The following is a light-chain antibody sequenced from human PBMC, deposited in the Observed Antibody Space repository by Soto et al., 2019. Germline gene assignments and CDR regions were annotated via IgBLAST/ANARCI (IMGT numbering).Light chain of an antibody. CDR1: QSVSSN. CDR3: QQYNNWPTLT. V-gene: IGKV3D-15*01. CDR2: GAS. J-gene: IGKJ4*01. Sequence: EIVMTQSPATLSVSPGERATLSCRASQSVSSNLAWYQQKPGQSPRLLIYGASTRATGIPARFSGSGSGTDFTLTISSLQSEDFAVYSCQQYNNWPTLTFGGGTKVEIK.